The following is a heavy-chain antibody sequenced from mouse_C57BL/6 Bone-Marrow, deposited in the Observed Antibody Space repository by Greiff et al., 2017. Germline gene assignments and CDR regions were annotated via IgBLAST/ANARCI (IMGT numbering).Heavy chain of an antibody. J-gene: IGHJ4*01. Sequence: EVMLVEPGGGLVKPGGSLKLSCEASGYTFSSYAMSWVRQTPEKRLEWVATISDGGSYTYYPDNVKGRFTFSIANSKHNLYLPMSHLESYDTAMYYCASYRLDYWGQGTSVTVSS. V-gene: IGHV5-4*03. CDR1: GYTFSSYA. CDR2: ISDGGSYT. CDR3: ASYRLDY.